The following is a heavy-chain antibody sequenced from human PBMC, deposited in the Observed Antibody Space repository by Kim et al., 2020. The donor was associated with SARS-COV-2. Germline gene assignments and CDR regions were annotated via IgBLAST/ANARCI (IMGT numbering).Heavy chain of an antibody. V-gene: IGHV3-30*18. D-gene: IGHD5-12*01. J-gene: IGHJ6*02. Sequence: GGSLRLSCAASGFTFSSYGMHWVRQAPGKGLEWVAVISYDGSNKYYADSVKGRFTISRDNSKNTLYLQMNSLRAEDTAVYYCAKDRDPQWLPSTYYYYYGMDVWGQGTTVTVSS. CDR3: AKDRDPQWLPSTYYYYYGMDV. CDR1: GFTFSSYG. CDR2: ISYDGSNK.